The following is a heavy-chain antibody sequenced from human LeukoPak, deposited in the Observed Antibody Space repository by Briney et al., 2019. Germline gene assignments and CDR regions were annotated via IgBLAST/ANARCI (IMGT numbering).Heavy chain of an antibody. D-gene: IGHD3-3*01. CDR2: MNGDGTSI. CDR3: ARSATDAFDI. CDR1: GFTFRSFW. Sequence: GGSLRLSCAASGFTFRSFWMHWVRQDPGKGLVWVSHMNGDGTSISYADSVKGRFTISRDNAKNTLYLQMNRLKAEDTAVYYCARSATDAFDIWGQGAMVTVSS. V-gene: IGHV3-74*01. J-gene: IGHJ3*02.